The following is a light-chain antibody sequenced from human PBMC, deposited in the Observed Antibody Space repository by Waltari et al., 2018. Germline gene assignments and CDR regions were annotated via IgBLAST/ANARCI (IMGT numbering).Light chain of an antibody. V-gene: IGLV2-14*03. CDR3: SSDTSYSTPGVV. CDR1: SSDVGPYNF. CDR2: DVN. Sequence: QSALTQPASVSGSPGQSITISCTGTSSDVGPYNFVSWYQYHPGKAPKLMIYDVNNRPSGVSNRFSGSKSDNTAFLTISGLQAEDEADYYCSSDTSYSTPGVVFGGGTKLTVL. J-gene: IGLJ2*01.